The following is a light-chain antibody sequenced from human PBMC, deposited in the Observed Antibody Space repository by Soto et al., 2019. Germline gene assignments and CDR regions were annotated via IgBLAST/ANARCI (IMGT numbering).Light chain of an antibody. CDR3: CSYAGSDTYVV. CDR2: EVS. V-gene: IGLV2-8*01. J-gene: IGLJ2*01. Sequence: QSVLTQPPSASGSPGQSVTISCAGTSSDVGGYNYVSWYQQYPGKVPKLMIYEVSERPSGVPDRFSGSKSGNTAFLTVSGLQAEDEADYYCCSYAGSDTYVVFGGGTKLTVL. CDR1: SSDVGGYNY.